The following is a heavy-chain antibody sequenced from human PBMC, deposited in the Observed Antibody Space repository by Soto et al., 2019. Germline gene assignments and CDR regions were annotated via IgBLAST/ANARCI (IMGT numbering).Heavy chain of an antibody. CDR1: GGPLSSGSYY. CDR3: ARAASPYFALLSAFHP. Sequence: PSETLSPTCTVFGGPLSSGSYYWSWIRQSPGQGLEWIGYIYYSGTTKYNPSLKSQVSISVDTSKNQFSLRLTSLSAADTAVFYCARAASPYFALLSAFHPWGQGTLVTVSS. J-gene: IGHJ5*02. V-gene: IGHV4-61*01. CDR2: IYYSGTT. D-gene: IGHD3-9*01.